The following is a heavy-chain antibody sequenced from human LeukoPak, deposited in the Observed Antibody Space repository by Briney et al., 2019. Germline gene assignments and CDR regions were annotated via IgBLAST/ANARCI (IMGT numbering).Heavy chain of an antibody. CDR2: IYYSGST. V-gene: IGHV4-30-4*01. D-gene: IGHD1-26*01. J-gene: IGHJ3*02. CDR1: GGSISSGDYY. CDR3: ASFRELYAFDI. Sequence: SETLSLTCTVSGGSISSGDYYWSWIRQPPGKGLEWIGYIYYSGSTYYTPSLRGRVTISVDTSKNQFSLKLSSVTAADTAVYYCASFRELYAFDIWGQGTMVTVSS.